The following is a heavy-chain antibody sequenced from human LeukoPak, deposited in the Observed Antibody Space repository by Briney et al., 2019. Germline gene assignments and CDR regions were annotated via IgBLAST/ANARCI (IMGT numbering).Heavy chain of an antibody. D-gene: IGHD6-25*01. CDR1: GGSFSGYY. V-gene: IGHV4-34*01. J-gene: IGHJ2*01. CDR2: INHSGGT. CDR3: ARGAYSSGLLRYFDL. Sequence: SETLSLTCAVYGGSFSGYYWSWIRQPPGKGLEWIGEINHSGGTNYNPSLKSRVTISVDTSKNQFSLKVSSVTAADTAVYYCARGAYSSGLLRYFDLWGRGTLVTVSS.